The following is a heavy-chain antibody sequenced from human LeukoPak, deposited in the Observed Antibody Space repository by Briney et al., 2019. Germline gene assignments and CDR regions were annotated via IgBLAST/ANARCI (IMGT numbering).Heavy chain of an antibody. CDR3: ARVLLERPGIDSFDI. Sequence: GGSLRLSCAASGFTFSSYSMEGVRQAAGKRLEWVSHISGSWSTMYYADCVKGRFTISRDNDKNSLYLQMNSLRAEDKAVYYCARVLLERPGIDSFDIWGQGTTVTVSS. J-gene: IGHJ3*02. CDR2: ISGSWSTM. CDR1: GFTFSSYS. D-gene: IGHD1-1*01. V-gene: IGHV3-48*01.